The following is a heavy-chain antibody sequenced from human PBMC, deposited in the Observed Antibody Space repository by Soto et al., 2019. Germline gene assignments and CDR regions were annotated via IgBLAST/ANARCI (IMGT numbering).Heavy chain of an antibody. J-gene: IGHJ4*02. CDR2: ISSSSSYT. Sequence: QVQLVESGGGLVKPGGSLRLSCAASGFTFSDYYMSWIRQAPGKGLEWVSYISSSSSYTNYADPMKGRFTISRDNAKNSLYLQMNSLRAEDTAVYYCASGYYDSSGFDYWGQGTLVTVSS. V-gene: IGHV3-11*05. CDR1: GFTFSDYY. D-gene: IGHD3-22*01. CDR3: ASGYYDSSGFDY.